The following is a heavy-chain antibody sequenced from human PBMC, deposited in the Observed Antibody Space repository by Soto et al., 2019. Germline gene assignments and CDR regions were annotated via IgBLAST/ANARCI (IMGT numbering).Heavy chain of an antibody. Sequence: QITLKESGPTLVKPTQTLTLTCTFSGFSLSTSGVAVGWIRQPPGKALEWLALIYWDNDKRYSPSLKSRLTITKDTSQNQVVLIMTDLDPVDTATYYCIHRSSRYFHNWGQGTLVTISS. V-gene: IGHV2-5*02. CDR2: IYWDNDK. CDR3: IHRSSRYFHN. CDR1: GFSLSTSGVA. J-gene: IGHJ1*01.